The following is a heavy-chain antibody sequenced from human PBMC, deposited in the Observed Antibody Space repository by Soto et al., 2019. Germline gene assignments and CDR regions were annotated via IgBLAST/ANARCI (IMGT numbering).Heavy chain of an antibody. CDR1: GYTFTRYS. Sequence: QVQLVQSGAEVKKPGASVKVSCRASGYTFTRYSIIWVRQAPGQKIEWMGWINVGTGRTEYSQRTQGRVTITRDTSSSTAYIELNNLSSEDTAVYYCERGGVDTSAWYGGDYWGQGTQVVVSS. CDR3: ERGGVDTSAWYGGDY. D-gene: IGHD6-19*01. J-gene: IGHJ4*02. V-gene: IGHV1-3*01. CDR2: INVGTGRT.